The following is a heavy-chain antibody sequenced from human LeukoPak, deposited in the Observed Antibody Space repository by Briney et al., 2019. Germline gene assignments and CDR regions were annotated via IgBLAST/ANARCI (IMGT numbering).Heavy chain of an antibody. CDR1: GGSVSNTNW. CDR3: AREGGPYRPLDY. CDR2: VNLQGST. V-gene: IGHV4-4*02. Sequence: SDTLSLTCGVSGGSVSNTNWWTWVRQPPGKGLGWIGEVNLQGSTNYNPSLKSRVAISVDKSENHISLKLTSVTAADTAVYYCAREGGPYRPLDYSGQGTLVTVAS. J-gene: IGHJ4*02.